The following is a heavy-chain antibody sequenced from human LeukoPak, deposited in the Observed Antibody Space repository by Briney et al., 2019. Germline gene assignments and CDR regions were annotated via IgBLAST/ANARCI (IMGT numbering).Heavy chain of an antibody. CDR1: VYTFTNHY. CDR2: INPGGGST. V-gene: IGHV1-46*01. D-gene: IGHD6-25*01. J-gene: IGHJ3*02. CDR3: ARDKRYALDI. Sequence: ASVKVSCKASVYTFTNHYMHCVPQAPGQGREWMGIINPGGGSTSYPQMFQGRVTMTRDTSTSTVYMELSSLRSEDTAVYYCARDKRYALDIWGQGTMVTVSS.